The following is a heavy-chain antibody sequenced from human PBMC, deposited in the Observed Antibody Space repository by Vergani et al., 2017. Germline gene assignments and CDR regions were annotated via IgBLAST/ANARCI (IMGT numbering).Heavy chain of an antibody. Sequence: EVQLVESGGGLVKPGGSLRLSCAASGFTFSSYSMHWVRQAPGKGLEWVSSITSSSSYIYYADSMKGRFTISRDSAKNSLYLQMNSLRAEDTAVYYCARGTPSAQNFNYYGMGVWCQGTTVTVSS. V-gene: IGHV3-21*01. CDR3: ARGTPSAQNFNYYGMGV. J-gene: IGHJ6*02. D-gene: IGHD5-24*01. CDR1: GFTFSSYS. CDR2: ITSSSSYI.